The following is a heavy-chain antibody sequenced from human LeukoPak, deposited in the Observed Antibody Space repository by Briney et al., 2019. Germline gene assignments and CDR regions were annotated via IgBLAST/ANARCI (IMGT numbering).Heavy chain of an antibody. D-gene: IGHD2-21*02. J-gene: IGHJ3*02. V-gene: IGHV3-64*01. CDR3: ARKGDSNAFDI. CDR1: GFTFSSYA. CDR2: ISSNGVNT. Sequence: GGSLRLSCAASGFTFSSYAMHWVRQAPGEGLEYVSAISSNGVNTYYANSVKGRFSISRDNSKNTLYLQMGSLRAEDMAVYYCARKGDSNAFDIWGQGTMVTVSS.